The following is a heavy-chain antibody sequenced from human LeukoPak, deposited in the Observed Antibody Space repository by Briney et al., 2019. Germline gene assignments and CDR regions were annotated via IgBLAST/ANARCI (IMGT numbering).Heavy chain of an antibody. CDR2: IYYSGST. Sequence: SETLSLTCTVSGASINSYYWSWIRQPPGKGLEWIGYIYYSGSTNYNPSLKSRVTISVDTSKNQFSLKLSSVTAADTAVYFCVRLGRAYDISTGYFQHWGQGTLVTVSS. J-gene: IGHJ1*01. CDR1: GASINSYY. CDR3: VRLGRAYDISTGYFQH. D-gene: IGHD3-9*01. V-gene: IGHV4-59*08.